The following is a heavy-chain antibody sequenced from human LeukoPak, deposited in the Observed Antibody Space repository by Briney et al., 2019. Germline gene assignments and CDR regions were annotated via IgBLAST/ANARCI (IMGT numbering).Heavy chain of an antibody. D-gene: IGHD2-2*01. CDR2: IIPIFGTA. V-gene: IGHV1-69*01. J-gene: IGHJ3*02. CDR3: ARNPAIYCSSTSCSLDVFDI. CDR1: GGTFSSYA. Sequence: ASVKVSCKASGGTFSSYAISWVRQAPGQGLEWMGGIIPIFGTANYAQKFQGRVTITADESTSTAYMELSSLRSEDTAVYYCARNPAIYCSSTSCSLDVFDIWGQGTMVTVSS.